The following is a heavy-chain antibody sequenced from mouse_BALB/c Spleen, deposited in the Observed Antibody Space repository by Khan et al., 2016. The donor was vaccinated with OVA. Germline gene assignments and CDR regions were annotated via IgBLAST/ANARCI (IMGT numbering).Heavy chain of an antibody. J-gene: IGHJ3*01. CDR2: INPSTGYT. V-gene: IGHV1-7*01. Sequence: QVQLKESGAELAQPGASVKMSCKASGYTFTTYWMHWVKQRPGQGLDLIGYINPSTGYTEYNQKFKDKATLTADKSSSTAYMQLNSLTSEDSAVYYGARRGVYGIIACWGQGTLVTVSA. CDR3: ARRGVYGIIAC. CDR1: GYTFTTYW. D-gene: IGHD2-1*01.